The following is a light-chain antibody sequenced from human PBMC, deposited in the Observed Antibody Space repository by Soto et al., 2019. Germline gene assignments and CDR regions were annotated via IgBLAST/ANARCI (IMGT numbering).Light chain of an antibody. CDR3: HQYNNWPLT. Sequence: EIVMTQSPATVSVSPGEGATLSCRASHSVSSNLAWYQQKPGQAPMLLFYGASTRATGIPARFSGSGSGTEFTLTISSLQSGDFAIYYCHQYNNWPLTFGGGTKVEIK. J-gene: IGKJ4*01. CDR1: HSVSSN. CDR2: GAS. V-gene: IGKV3-15*01.